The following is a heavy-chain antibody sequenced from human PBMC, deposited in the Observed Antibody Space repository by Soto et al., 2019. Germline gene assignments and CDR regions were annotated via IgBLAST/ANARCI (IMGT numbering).Heavy chain of an antibody. Sequence: HPGGSLRLSCAASGFTFSSYGMHWVRQAPGKGLEWVAVIWYDGSNKYYADSVKGRFTISRDNSKNTLYLQMNSLRAEDTAVYYCARGGPAFYDILTGPFDYWGQGTLVTVSS. V-gene: IGHV3-33*01. J-gene: IGHJ4*02. CDR3: ARGGPAFYDILTGPFDY. CDR2: IWYDGSNK. D-gene: IGHD3-9*01. CDR1: GFTFSSYG.